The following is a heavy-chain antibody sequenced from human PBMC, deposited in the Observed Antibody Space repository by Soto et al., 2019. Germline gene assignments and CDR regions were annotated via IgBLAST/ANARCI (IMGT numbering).Heavy chain of an antibody. CDR1: GNTFTSYG. CDR3: ARGRASGSYYLLDY. V-gene: IGHV1-8*01. D-gene: IGHD3-10*01. Sequence: ASVKVSCKASGNTFTSYGINWVRQATGHGLEWMGWINPNSGNIGYAQKFQGRVTMTRDTAIRTAYMEVSRLRSDDTAVYYCARGRASGSYYLLDYWGQGTLVTVSS. CDR2: INPNSGNI. J-gene: IGHJ4*02.